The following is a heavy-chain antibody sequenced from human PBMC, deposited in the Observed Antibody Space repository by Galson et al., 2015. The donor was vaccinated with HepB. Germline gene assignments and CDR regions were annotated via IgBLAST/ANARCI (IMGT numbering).Heavy chain of an antibody. CDR2: ISGSGGTT. CDR3: AKRIAAAPYYHYGMDV. Sequence: SLRLSCAASGFTFNNYAVSWVRQAPGKGLEWVSTISGSGGTTYYTDSVKGRFTISRDNSKNTLYLQMNSLRAEDTAVYYCAKRIAAAPYYHYGMDVWGQGTTVTVSS. D-gene: IGHD6-13*01. J-gene: IGHJ6*02. CDR1: GFTFNNYA. V-gene: IGHV3-23*01.